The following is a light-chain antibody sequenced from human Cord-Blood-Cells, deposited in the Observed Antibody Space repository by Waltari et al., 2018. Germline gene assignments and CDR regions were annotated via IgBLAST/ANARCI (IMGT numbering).Light chain of an antibody. J-gene: IGKJ2*03. CDR1: QRISSF. V-gene: IGKV1-39*01. CDR3: QQSYSTLR. CDR2: AAS. Sequence: IQMTQPPTSLSASVGDRVTITCRASQRISSFLNWYQQKPGKAPKLLIYAASSLQRGVPSRFSGSGSGTDFTLTISSLQPEDFATYYCQQSYSTLRFGQGTKLEIK.